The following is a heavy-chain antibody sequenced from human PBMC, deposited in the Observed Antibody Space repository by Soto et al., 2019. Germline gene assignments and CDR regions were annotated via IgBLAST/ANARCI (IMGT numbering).Heavy chain of an antibody. CDR3: ASSSRGDIYYYYMDV. Sequence: GGSLRLSCAASGFTFSSYAMHWVRQAPGKGLEWVAVISYDGSNKYYADSVKGRFTISRDNSKNTLYLQMNSLRAEDTAVYYCASSSRGDIYYYYMDVWGKGTTVTVSS. V-gene: IGHV3-30*04. D-gene: IGHD3-16*01. J-gene: IGHJ6*03. CDR2: ISYDGSNK. CDR1: GFTFSSYA.